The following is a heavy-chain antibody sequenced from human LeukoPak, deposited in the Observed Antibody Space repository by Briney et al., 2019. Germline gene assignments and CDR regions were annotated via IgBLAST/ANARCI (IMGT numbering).Heavy chain of an antibody. Sequence: GGSLRLSCAASGFTFSDYYMSWIRQAPGKGLEWVSYISSSSSYTNYADSVKGRFTISRDNTKNSLYLQMNSLRAEDTAVYYCARRQNVDTAMVPDAFDIWGQGTMVTVSS. D-gene: IGHD5-18*01. V-gene: IGHV3-11*03. CDR3: ARRQNVDTAMVPDAFDI. CDR2: ISSSSSYT. CDR1: GFTFSDYY. J-gene: IGHJ3*02.